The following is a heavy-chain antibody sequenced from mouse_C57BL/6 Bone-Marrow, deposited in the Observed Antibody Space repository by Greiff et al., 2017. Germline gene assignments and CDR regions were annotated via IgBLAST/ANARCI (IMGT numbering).Heavy chain of an antibody. D-gene: IGHD2-4*01. CDR3: VPIYYDPGVAY. V-gene: IGHV14-3*01. Sequence: VQLKESVAELVRPGASVKLSCTASGFTFKNTYMHWVKQRPEQGLEWIGRIDPANGNTKYAPKFQGKATITADTSSNTAYLQLSSLTSEDTAIYYCVPIYYDPGVAYWGQGTLVTVSA. CDR2: IDPANGNT. CDR1: GFTFKNTY. J-gene: IGHJ3*01.